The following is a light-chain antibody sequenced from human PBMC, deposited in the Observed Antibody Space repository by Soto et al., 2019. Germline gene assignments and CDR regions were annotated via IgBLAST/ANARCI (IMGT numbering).Light chain of an antibody. Sequence: QSALTQPPSASGSPGQSVTISCTGTSSDVGGYNYVSWYQQHPGEAPKLMIFEVNKRPSGVPDRFSGSKSGSTASLTVSGLQAEDEADYYCSSYGGSNNVVVFGGGTKVTVL. J-gene: IGLJ2*01. CDR3: SSYGGSNNVVV. CDR1: SSDVGGYNY. CDR2: EVN. V-gene: IGLV2-8*01.